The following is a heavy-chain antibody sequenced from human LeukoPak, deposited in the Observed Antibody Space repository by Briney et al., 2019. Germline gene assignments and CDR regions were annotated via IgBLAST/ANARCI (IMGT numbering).Heavy chain of an antibody. CDR2: INPNSGGT. Sequence: ASVKVSCKASGYTFTGYYMHWVRQAPGQGLEWMGWINPNSGGTNYAQKLQGRVTMTGDTSISTAYMELSRLRSDDTAVYYCARGGRPLRYFDWLLGGYYYYMDVWGKGTTVTISS. J-gene: IGHJ6*03. D-gene: IGHD3-9*01. V-gene: IGHV1-2*02. CDR1: GYTFTGYY. CDR3: ARGGRPLRYFDWLLGGYYYYMDV.